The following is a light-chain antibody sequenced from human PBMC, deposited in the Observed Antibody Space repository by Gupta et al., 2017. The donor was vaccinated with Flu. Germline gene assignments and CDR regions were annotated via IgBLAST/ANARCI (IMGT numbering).Light chain of an antibody. Sequence: DIVMTQSSDSLAVSLGERATINCKSNQNVLYISNNKNYLAWYQQKPGQPPKLLISWASTRESGVPDRFSGSGSGTDFTLTISSLQAEDVAIYYCQQYYSTPWTFGQGTSVEIK. CDR2: WAS. J-gene: IGKJ1*01. CDR3: QQYYSTPWT. V-gene: IGKV4-1*01. CDR1: QNVLYISNNKNY.